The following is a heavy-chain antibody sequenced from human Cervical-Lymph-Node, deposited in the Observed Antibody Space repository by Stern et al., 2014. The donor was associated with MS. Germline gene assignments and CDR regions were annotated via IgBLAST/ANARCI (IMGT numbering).Heavy chain of an antibody. CDR1: GYTFTTPNYG. V-gene: IGHV1-18*01. CDR3: ARERLRDFNDYHFDS. J-gene: IGHJ4*02. Sequence: VQLVQSGPEVRQPGASVRVSCKASGYTFTTPNYGIAWVREAPGRGLEGMGRISSYNGNTVYAQKLQDRVTMTTDTSTSTAYMELRSLRSDDTAFYYCARERLRDFNDYHFDSWGQGTLVTVSS. CDR2: ISSYNGNT. D-gene: IGHD4-11*01.